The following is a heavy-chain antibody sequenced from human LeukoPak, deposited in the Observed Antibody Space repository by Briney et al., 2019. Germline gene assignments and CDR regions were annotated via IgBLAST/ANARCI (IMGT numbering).Heavy chain of an antibody. Sequence: KPGEALKISCKGSGYSFTSYWIGWVRHMPGKGLEWIGVIYPRDSYTRYSLSFQGQVTISADKSIRTAYLQCVILHASGTAMYYCARLNPDVVVVAATLHNWFDPWGQGTLVTVSS. D-gene: IGHD2-15*01. CDR1: GYSFTSYW. J-gene: IGHJ5*02. CDR3: ARLNPDVVVVAATLHNWFDP. CDR2: IYPRDSYT. V-gene: IGHV5-51*01.